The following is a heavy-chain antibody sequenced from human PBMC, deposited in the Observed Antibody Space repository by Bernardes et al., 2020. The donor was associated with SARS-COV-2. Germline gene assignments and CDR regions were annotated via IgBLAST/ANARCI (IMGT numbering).Heavy chain of an antibody. J-gene: IGHJ5*02. Sequence: SETLSLTCAVYGGSFSGYYWSWIRQPPGKGLEWIGEINHSGSTNYNPSLKSRVTISVDTSKNQFSLKLSSVTAADTAVYYCARANVINREITGWFDPWGQGTLVTVSS. CDR3: ARANVINREITGWFDP. CDR2: INHSGST. V-gene: IGHV4-34*01. CDR1: GGSFSGYY. D-gene: IGHD3-16*01.